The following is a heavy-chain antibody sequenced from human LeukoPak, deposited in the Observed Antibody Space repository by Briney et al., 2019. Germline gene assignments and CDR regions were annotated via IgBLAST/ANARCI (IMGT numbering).Heavy chain of an antibody. Sequence: SETLSLTCTVSGGSISSYYWSWIRQPPGKGLEWIGYIYYSGSTNYNPSLKSRVTISVDTSKNQFSLKLSSVTAADTAVYYCARSIVVFWYFDLWGRGTLVTDSS. J-gene: IGHJ2*01. D-gene: IGHD3-22*01. CDR1: GGSISSYY. CDR2: IYYSGST. V-gene: IGHV4-59*01. CDR3: ARSIVVFWYFDL.